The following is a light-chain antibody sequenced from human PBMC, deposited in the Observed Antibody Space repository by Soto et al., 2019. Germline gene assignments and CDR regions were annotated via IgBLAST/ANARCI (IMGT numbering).Light chain of an antibody. CDR1: QSVSSN. Sequence: EIVMTQSPATLSVSPGERATLYCRASQSVSSNLAWYQQKPGQAPRLLIYGASIRATGIPARFSGSGSGTEFTLTISSLQSEDFAVYYCQQYNNWPPNTFGQGTRLEIK. CDR2: GAS. CDR3: QQYNNWPPNT. V-gene: IGKV3D-15*01. J-gene: IGKJ5*01.